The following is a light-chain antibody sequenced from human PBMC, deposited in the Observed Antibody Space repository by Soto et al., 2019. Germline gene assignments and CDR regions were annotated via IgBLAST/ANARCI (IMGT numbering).Light chain of an antibody. J-gene: IGLJ2*01. CDR1: SSDVGSYNL. V-gene: IGLV2-23*01. CDR3: CSYAGSSIL. CDR2: EGS. Sequence: QSVLTQPASVSGSPGQSITISCTGTSSDVGSYNLVSWYQQHPGKAPKLMIYEGSKRPSGVSNRFSGSKSGNTASLTISGLQAEDEADYYCCSYAGSSILFGGGPKVTFL.